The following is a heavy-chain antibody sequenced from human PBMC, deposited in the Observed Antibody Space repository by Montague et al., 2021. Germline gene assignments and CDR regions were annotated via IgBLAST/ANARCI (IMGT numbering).Heavy chain of an antibody. CDR2: IYYNGST. Sequence: SETLSLTCTVSGGSTSSPNYYWGWIRQPPGKELEFIGVIYYNGSTYHNPSLKSRVTVSIDTSKNQFSLKLISVTAADTAVYFCARSLYCKGGSCYSGFDPWGQGTLVTVSS. D-gene: IGHD2-15*01. J-gene: IGHJ5*02. V-gene: IGHV4-39*01. CDR1: GGSTSSPNYY. CDR3: ARSLYCKGGSCYSGFDP.